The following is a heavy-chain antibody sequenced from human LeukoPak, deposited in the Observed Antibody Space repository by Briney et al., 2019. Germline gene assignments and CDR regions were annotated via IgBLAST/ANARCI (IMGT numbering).Heavy chain of an antibody. D-gene: IGHD4-17*01. Sequence: PGGSLRLSCAASGFTVSSNYMNWVRQAPGKGLEWVSVIYSGGSTYYADSVEGRFTISRDNSKNTLYLQMNSLRAEDTAVYYCAREAVTRNYFDYWGQGTLVTVSS. J-gene: IGHJ4*02. CDR2: IYSGGST. CDR3: AREAVTRNYFDY. CDR1: GFTVSSNY. V-gene: IGHV3-53*01.